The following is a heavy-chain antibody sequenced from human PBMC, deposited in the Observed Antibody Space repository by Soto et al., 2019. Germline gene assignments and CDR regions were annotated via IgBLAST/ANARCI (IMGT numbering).Heavy chain of an antibody. D-gene: IGHD6-19*01. Sequence: GGSLRLSCAASGFTFSSYWMSWVRQAPGKGLEWVANIKQDGSEKYYVDSVKGRFTISRDNAKNSLYLQMNSLRAEDTAVYYCARVFFPESGWYDYWGQGTLVTVSS. CDR3: ARVFFPESGWYDY. CDR2: IKQDGSEK. V-gene: IGHV3-7*01. CDR1: GFTFSSYW. J-gene: IGHJ4*02.